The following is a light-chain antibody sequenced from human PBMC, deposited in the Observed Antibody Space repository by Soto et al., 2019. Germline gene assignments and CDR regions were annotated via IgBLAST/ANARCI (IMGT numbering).Light chain of an antibody. J-gene: IGLJ1*01. CDR3: CSYVTTPEI. Sequence: ALTQPRSVSGSPGQLLTISCTGTSSDVDDYRYVSWYQQYPGKAPKLVIYDGTKRPSGVPDRFSGSNSGNTASLTISGLQAEDEADYYCCSYVTTPEIFGTGTKVTVL. CDR2: DGT. V-gene: IGLV2-11*01. CDR1: SSDVDDYRY.